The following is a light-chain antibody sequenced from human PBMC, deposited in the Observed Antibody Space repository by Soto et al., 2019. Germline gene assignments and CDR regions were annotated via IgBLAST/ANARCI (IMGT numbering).Light chain of an antibody. V-gene: IGLV2-8*01. CDR3: SSYAASNNFYFV. CDR2: EVT. CDR1: SSDVGGYNY. Sequence: QSVLTQPPSASGSPGQSVTISCTGTSSDVGGYNYVSWYQQYPGRAPKVMIYEVTKRPSGVPDRFSGSKSGNTASLTVSALQAEDEADYYCSSYAASNNFYFVFGGGTKVTVL. J-gene: IGLJ3*02.